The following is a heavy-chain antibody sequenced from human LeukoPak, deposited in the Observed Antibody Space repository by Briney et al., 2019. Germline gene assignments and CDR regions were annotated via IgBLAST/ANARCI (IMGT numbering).Heavy chain of an antibody. CDR1: GGSISSGGYS. CDR2: IYHSGST. J-gene: IGHJ3*02. D-gene: IGHD1-26*01. CDR3: ARTAGSIPDAFDI. Sequence: SQTLSLTCGVSGGSISSGGYSWSWIRQPPGKGLEWSGYIYHSGSTYYNPSLKSRVTISVDRSKNQFSLKLSSVTAADTAVYYCARTAGSIPDAFDIWGQGTMVTVSS. V-gene: IGHV4-30-2*01.